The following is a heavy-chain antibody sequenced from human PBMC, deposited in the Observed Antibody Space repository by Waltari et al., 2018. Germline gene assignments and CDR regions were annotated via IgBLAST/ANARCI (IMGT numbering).Heavy chain of an antibody. CDR1: GYTLTGYY. D-gene: IGHD5-12*01. J-gene: IGHJ4*02. CDR2: SNPNSGGT. CDR3: ASEMATISGALDY. V-gene: IGHV1-2*02. Sequence: QVQLVQSGAEVKKPGASVKVSCKASGYTLTGYYMHWVRQAPGQGREWMGWSNPNSGGTNYAQKFQGRVTRTRDTSSSTAYMELSRLRSDDAAVYYCASEMATISGALDYWGQGTLVTVSS.